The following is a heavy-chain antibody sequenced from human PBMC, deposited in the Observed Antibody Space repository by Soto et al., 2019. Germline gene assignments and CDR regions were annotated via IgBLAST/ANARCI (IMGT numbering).Heavy chain of an antibody. CDR2: IYSGGSK. D-gene: IGHD3-10*01. J-gene: IGHJ4*02. V-gene: IGHV3-53*01. Sequence: EVQLVEAGGGLIQPGGSLRLSCAASGLTVSSNDMSWVRQSPGKGLEWVSVIYSGGSKHDADSVKGRFTISRDNVNDTLYLQMNNLRAEDSGLYYCTRGPRPISTGTGAYWGQGTQVTVSS. CDR1: GLTVSSND. CDR3: TRGPRPISTGTGAY.